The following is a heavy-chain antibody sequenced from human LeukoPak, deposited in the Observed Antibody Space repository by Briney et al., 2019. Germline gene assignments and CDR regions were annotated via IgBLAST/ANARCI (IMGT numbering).Heavy chain of an antibody. CDR3: AELGITMIGGV. CDR2: IKQDGSEK. J-gene: IGHJ6*04. V-gene: IGHV3-7*01. CDR1: GFTFSSYW. Sequence: GGSLRLSCAASGFTFSSYWMSWVRQAPGKGLEWVANIKQDGSEKYYVDSMKGRFTISRDNAKNSLYLQMNSLRAEDTAVYYCAELGITMIGGVWGKGTTVTISS. D-gene: IGHD3-10*02.